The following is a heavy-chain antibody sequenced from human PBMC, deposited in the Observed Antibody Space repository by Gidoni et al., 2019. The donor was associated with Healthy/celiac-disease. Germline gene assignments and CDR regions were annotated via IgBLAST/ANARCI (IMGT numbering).Heavy chain of an antibody. CDR3: ATSVAGKSWFDP. V-gene: IGHV1-69*04. J-gene: IGHJ5*02. CDR1: GGTFSSYA. CDR2: IIPILGIA. Sequence: QVQLVQSGAEVKKPGSSVKVSCKASGGTFSSYAISWVRQAPGQGLEWMGRIIPILGIANYAQKFQGRVTITADKSTSTAYMELSSLRSEDTAVYYCATSVAGKSWFDPWGQGTLVTVSS. D-gene: IGHD6-19*01.